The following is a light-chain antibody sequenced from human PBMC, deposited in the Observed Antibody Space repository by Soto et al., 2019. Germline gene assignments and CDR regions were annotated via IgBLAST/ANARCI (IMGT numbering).Light chain of an antibody. CDR3: QQYYITPLT. CDR1: QSVLHSTNNKNY. J-gene: IGKJ4*01. CDR2: WAA. V-gene: IGKV4-1*01. Sequence: DIVMTQSQDSLAVSLGEKATINCKSSQSVLHSTNNKNYLAWYQQKPGQPPKLLIYWAATRESGVPDRFSGSGSGTDFTLTISSLQAEDVAVYYCQQYYITPLTFGGGTKVEIK.